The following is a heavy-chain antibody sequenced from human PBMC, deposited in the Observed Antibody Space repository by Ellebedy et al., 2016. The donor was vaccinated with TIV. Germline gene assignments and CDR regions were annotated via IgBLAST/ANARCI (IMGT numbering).Heavy chain of an antibody. CDR3: ARGVVVEYYYYYYMDV. J-gene: IGHJ6*03. V-gene: IGHV1-2*02. D-gene: IGHD2-2*01. CDR1: GYTFNDYY. Sequence: ASVKVSXKASGYTFNDYYMHWVRQAPGQGLEWMGWINPNTGGTNYAQKFQGRVTMTRDTSISTAYMELSRLRSDDTAVYYCARGVVVEYYYYYYMDVWGKGTTVTVSS. CDR2: INPNTGGT.